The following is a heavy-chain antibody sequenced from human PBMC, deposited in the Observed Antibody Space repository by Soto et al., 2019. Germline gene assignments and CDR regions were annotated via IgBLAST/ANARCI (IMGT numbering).Heavy chain of an antibody. Sequence: EVQLLESGGGLVQPGGSLRLSCAASGFTFSSYAMSWVRQAPGKGLEWVSAISVSGGSTYYADSVKGRFTISRDNSKNTLYLQMNSLRAEDTAVYYCAKALDSVSGTNWFDPWGQGTLVTVSS. D-gene: IGHD6-19*01. CDR3: AKALDSVSGTNWFDP. V-gene: IGHV3-23*01. CDR1: GFTFSSYA. CDR2: ISVSGGST. J-gene: IGHJ5*02.